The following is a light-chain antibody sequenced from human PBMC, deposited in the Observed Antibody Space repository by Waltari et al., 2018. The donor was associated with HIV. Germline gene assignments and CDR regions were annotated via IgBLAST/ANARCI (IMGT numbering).Light chain of an antibody. V-gene: IGLV2-14*01. J-gene: IGLJ2*01. CDR1: STDIDIYKF. CDR2: DVD. Sequence: QSALTQPASVSGSPGQSITISCSGTSTDIDIYKFVSWYRQFPGNAPQLLISDVDSRPVGIPLRFSGSKSGSAASLTISGLQTDDEADYYCSSYTRSHTLVFGGGTKLTVL. CDR3: SSYTRSHTLV.